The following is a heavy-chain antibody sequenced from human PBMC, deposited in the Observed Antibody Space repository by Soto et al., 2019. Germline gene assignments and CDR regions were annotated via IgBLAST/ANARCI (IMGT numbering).Heavy chain of an antibody. J-gene: IGHJ6*02. Sequence: QVQLVESGGGVVQPGRSLRLSCAASGFTFSSYAMHWVRQAPGKGLEWVAVISYDGSNKYYADSVKGRFTISRDNSKNTLYLQMNSLRAEDTAVYYCARDRSLLPVYDYYGMDVWGQGTTVTVSS. CDR3: ARDRSLLPVYDYYGMDV. CDR2: ISYDGSNK. CDR1: GFTFSSYA. V-gene: IGHV3-30-3*01.